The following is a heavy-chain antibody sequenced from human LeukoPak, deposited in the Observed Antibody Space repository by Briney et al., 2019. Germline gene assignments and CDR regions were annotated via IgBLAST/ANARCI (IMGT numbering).Heavy chain of an antibody. CDR2: ISYDGSNK. D-gene: IGHD4-23*01. CDR3: ARGGGYYFDY. J-gene: IGHJ4*02. CDR1: GFTFSSYG. V-gene: IGHV3-30*03. Sequence: GGSLRLSCAASGFTFSSYGMHWVRQAPGKGLEWVAVISYDGSNKYYADSVKGRFTISRVNAKNSLYLQMNSLRAEDTAVYYCARGGGYYFDYWGQGTLVTVSS.